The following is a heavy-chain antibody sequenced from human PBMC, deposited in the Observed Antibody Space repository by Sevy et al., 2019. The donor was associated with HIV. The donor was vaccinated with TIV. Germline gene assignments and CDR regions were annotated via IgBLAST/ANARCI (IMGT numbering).Heavy chain of an antibody. Sequence: GGSLRLSCTASGFDFANAWMNWVRQAPGKGLEWVGHIKSITDGGAADYAAPVKGRFTSSRHDSTNTLYLQMNSLKAEDTAVYYCSTDDLISYWGRGTLVTVSS. CDR2: IKSITDGGAA. CDR1: GFDFANAW. J-gene: IGHJ4*02. CDR3: STDDLISY. D-gene: IGHD2-21*01. V-gene: IGHV3-15*07.